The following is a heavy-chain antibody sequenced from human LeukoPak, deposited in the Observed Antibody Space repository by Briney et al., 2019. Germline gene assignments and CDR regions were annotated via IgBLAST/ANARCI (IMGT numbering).Heavy chain of an antibody. CDR2: INYSGST. CDR1: GGSISSYY. J-gene: IGHJ6*02. Sequence: SETLSLTCTVSGGSISSYYWSWIRQPPGKGLEWIGYINYSGSTNYNPSLKRRVTISVDTSKNQFSLKVSSVTAADTAVYYCARGESKRYSGYDYYVMDVWGQGTTVTVSS. D-gene: IGHD5-12*01. CDR3: ARGESKRYSGYDYYVMDV. V-gene: IGHV4-59*01.